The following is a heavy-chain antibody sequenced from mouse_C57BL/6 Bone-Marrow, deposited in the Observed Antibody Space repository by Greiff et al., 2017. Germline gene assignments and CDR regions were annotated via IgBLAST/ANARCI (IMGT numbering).Heavy chain of an antibody. D-gene: IGHD2-4*01. J-gene: IGHJ3*01. CDR3: ARRGLRRGAWFAY. CDR1: GYTFTTYP. Sequence: VQLQESGAELVKPGASVKMSCKASGYTFTTYPIEWMKQNHGKSLEWIGNFHPYNDDTKYNEKFKGKATLTVEKSSSTVYLELSRLTSDDSAVYYCARRGLRRGAWFAYWGQGTLVTVSA. CDR2: FHPYNDDT. V-gene: IGHV1-47*01.